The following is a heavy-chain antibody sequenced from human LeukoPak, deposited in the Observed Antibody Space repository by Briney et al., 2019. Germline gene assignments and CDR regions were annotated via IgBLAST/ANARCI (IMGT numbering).Heavy chain of an antibody. CDR2: ISGSRSTT. D-gene: IGHD3-22*01. CDR3: ARVYYNSLGYAFDV. V-gene: IGHV3-11*04. J-gene: IGHJ3*01. Sequence: GGSLRLSCAASGFILTDYYMSWIRQAPGKGLEWVSYISGSRSTTYYADSVKGRFTISRDNVKNSLFLQMDSLRAEDTALYFCARVYYNSLGYAFDVWGQGTMVSVTS. CDR1: GFILTDYY.